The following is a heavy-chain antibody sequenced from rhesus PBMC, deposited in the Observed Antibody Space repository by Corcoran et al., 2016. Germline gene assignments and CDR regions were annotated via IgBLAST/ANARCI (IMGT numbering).Heavy chain of an antibody. CDR2: VDPESGER. D-gene: IGHD3-9*01. J-gene: IGHJ4*01. Sequence: EVQLVQSGAEVKKPGASVKISCKDSGYNFTDSYLHWVRQPPGKGLEWMGRVDPESGERIHGQNFQTSVTITADTSMDTAYMELTSLRAEDTAVYYCTTGGNHFDYWGQGALVTVSS. V-gene: IGHV1-111*02. CDR3: TTGGNHFDY. CDR1: GYNFTDSY.